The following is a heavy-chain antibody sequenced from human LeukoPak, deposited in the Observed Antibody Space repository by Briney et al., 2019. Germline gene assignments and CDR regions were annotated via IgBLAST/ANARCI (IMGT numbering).Heavy chain of an antibody. J-gene: IGHJ4*02. CDR2: IYYSGST. D-gene: IGHD3-22*01. V-gene: IGHV4-39*07. CDR1: GGSISSSSYY. Sequence: PSETLSLTCTVSGGSISSSSYYWGWIRQPPGKGLEWIGSIYYSGSTYYNPSLKSRVTISVDTSKNQFSLKLSSVTAADTAVYYCARGWPSGSSFDYWGQGTLVTVSS. CDR3: ARGWPSGSSFDY.